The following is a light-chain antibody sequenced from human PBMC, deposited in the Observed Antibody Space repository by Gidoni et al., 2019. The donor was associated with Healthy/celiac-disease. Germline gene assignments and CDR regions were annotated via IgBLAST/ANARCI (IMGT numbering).Light chain of an antibody. CDR3: QQSYSTPRT. J-gene: IGKJ1*01. Sequence: DIQLTQSPSSLSASVGDRVTITCRASQSISSYLNWYQQKPGKAPKLLIYAASSLQSGVPSRFSGSGSGTEFTLNISSLQPEEFATYYCQQSYSTPRTFXHXTKVEIK. CDR2: AAS. V-gene: IGKV1-39*01. CDR1: QSISSY.